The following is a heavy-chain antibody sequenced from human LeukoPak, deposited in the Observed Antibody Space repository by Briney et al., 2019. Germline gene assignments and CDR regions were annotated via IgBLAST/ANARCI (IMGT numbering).Heavy chain of an antibody. Sequence: GGSLRLSCSASGFTFSSYSMNWVRQAPGKGLVWVSRINSDGSTTSYADSVKGRFTISRDNSKNKLYLQMNSLRADDTAVYYCAKEGKTRTWNYSQAKPVYWGQGTLVTVSS. CDR2: INSDGSTT. V-gene: IGHV3-74*01. CDR3: AKEGKTRTWNYSQAKPVY. J-gene: IGHJ4*02. CDR1: GFTFSSYS. D-gene: IGHD1-7*01.